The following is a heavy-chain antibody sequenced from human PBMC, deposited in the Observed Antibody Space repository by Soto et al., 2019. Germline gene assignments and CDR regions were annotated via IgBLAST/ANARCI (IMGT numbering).Heavy chain of an antibody. V-gene: IGHV4-59*01. D-gene: IGHD6-13*01. CDR3: ASLAAAGLDY. CDR1: GGSITMYY. CDR2: IYYSGST. Sequence: QVQLQESGPGLVKPSETLSLTCTISGGSITMYYWTWIRQPPGKGLEWIGYIYYSGSTTYNPSLKSRVTISVDTSQSQFPLKIRTVTDADTAVYYCASLAAAGLDYWGQGTLVTVSS. J-gene: IGHJ4*02.